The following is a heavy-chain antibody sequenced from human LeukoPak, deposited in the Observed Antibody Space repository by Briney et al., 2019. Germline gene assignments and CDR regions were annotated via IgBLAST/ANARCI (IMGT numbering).Heavy chain of an antibody. CDR3: VRDLNWGAFDG. CDR2: ISSSGSTI. CDR1: GFTFSSYE. D-gene: IGHD7-27*01. Sequence: GGSLRLSCAASGFTFSSYEMNWVRQAPGKGLEWVSYISSSGSTIYYADSVKGRFTISRDNAKNSLHLQMNSLRAEDTALYYCVRDLNWGAFDGWGQGTQVTVSS. V-gene: IGHV3-48*03. J-gene: IGHJ5*02.